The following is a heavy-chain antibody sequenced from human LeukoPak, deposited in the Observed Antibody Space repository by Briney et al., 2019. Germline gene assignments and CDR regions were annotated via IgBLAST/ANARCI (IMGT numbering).Heavy chain of an antibody. Sequence: PGGSPRLSCAASGFTFSSYGMHWVRQAPGKGLEWVAVISYDGSNKYYADSVKGRFTISRDNSKNTLYLQMNSLRAEDTAVYYCARDPTNGDAFDIWGRGTMVTVSS. D-gene: IGHD2-8*01. CDR1: GFTFSSYG. J-gene: IGHJ3*02. V-gene: IGHV3-30*03. CDR2: ISYDGSNK. CDR3: ARDPTNGDAFDI.